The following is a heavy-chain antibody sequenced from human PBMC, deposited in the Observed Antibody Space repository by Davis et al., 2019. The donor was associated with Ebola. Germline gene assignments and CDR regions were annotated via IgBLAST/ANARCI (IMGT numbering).Heavy chain of an antibody. CDR3: ANSIAARLGYS. J-gene: IGHJ4*02. V-gene: IGHV3-23*01. CDR2: ISGSGGST. Sequence: GESLKISCAASGFTFSSYAMSWVRQAPGKGLEWVSPISGSGGSTYYADSVKGRFTISRDNSKNTLYLQMNSLRAEDTAVYYCANSIAARLGYSWGQGTLVTVSS. CDR1: GFTFSSYA. D-gene: IGHD6-6*01.